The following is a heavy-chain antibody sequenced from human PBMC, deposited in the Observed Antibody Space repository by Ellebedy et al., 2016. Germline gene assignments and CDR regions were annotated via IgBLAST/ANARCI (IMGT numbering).Heavy chain of an antibody. V-gene: IGHV4-61*01. CDR3: ARNWGGVPAALDY. CDR1: GGSVSSGSYY. D-gene: IGHD2-2*01. CDR2: IYYSGST. J-gene: IGHJ4*02. Sequence: SETLSLXXTVSGGSVSSGSYYWSWIRQPPGKGLEWIGYIYYSGSTNYNPSLKSRVTISVDTSKNQFSLKLSSVTAADTAVYYCARNWGGVPAALDYWGQGTLVTVSS.